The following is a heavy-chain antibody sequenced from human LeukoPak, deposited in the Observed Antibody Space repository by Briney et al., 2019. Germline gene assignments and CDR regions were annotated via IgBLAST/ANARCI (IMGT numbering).Heavy chain of an antibody. J-gene: IGHJ4*02. Sequence: GGSLRLSCAASGFSFSSYAMHWVRQAPGKGLEWVALIWNDGSNQYYADSVKGRFTISRDDSKNMLYLQMNSLRAEDTAVYYCARGGSYFDISGYYFYWGQGTLVTVSS. CDR1: GFSFSSYA. CDR2: IWNDGSNQ. V-gene: IGHV3-33*01. D-gene: IGHD3-22*01. CDR3: ARGGSYFDISGYYFY.